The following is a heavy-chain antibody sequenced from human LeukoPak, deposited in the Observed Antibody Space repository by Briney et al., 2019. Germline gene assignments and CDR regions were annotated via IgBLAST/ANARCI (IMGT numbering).Heavy chain of an antibody. CDR2: IYHSGST. Sequence: SETLSLTCAVYGGSFSGYYWSWIRQPPGKGLEWIGEIYHSGSTNYNPSLKSRVTISVDTSKNQFSLKLSSVTAADTAVYYCARGRAIFGGTYIEAWFDPWGQGTLVTVSS. V-gene: IGHV4-34*01. D-gene: IGHD3-3*01. J-gene: IGHJ5*02. CDR3: ARGRAIFGGTYIEAWFDP. CDR1: GGSFSGYY.